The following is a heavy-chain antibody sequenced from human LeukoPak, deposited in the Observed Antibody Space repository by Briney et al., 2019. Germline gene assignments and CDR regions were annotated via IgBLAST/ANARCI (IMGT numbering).Heavy chain of an antibody. Sequence: GGSLRLSCAVSGFSLSDSVMHWVRQAPGKGLEWVALISHDGANRQYADSVKDRFTISRGTSENTLDLQMNSPRAEDTAVYHCVREAGSSGYAGWFNPWGQGTLVFVSS. D-gene: IGHD3-22*01. J-gene: IGHJ5*02. V-gene: IGHV3-30-3*01. CDR3: VREAGSSGYAGWFNP. CDR1: GFSLSDSV. CDR2: ISHDGANR.